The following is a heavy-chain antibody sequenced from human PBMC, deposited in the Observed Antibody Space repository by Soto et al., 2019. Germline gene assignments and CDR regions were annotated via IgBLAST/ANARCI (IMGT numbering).Heavy chain of an antibody. V-gene: IGHV4-30-2*01. D-gene: IGHD2-15*01. CDR3: ARGQVVAAQH. CDR1: GGSIRSGGYS. Sequence: SDTLSLTCAVSGGSIRSGGYSWSWIRQPPGKGLEWIGYIYHSGSTYYNPSLKSRVTISVDRSKNQFSLKLSSVTAADTAVYYCARGQVVAAQHWGQGTLVTVSS. CDR2: IYHSGST. J-gene: IGHJ4*02.